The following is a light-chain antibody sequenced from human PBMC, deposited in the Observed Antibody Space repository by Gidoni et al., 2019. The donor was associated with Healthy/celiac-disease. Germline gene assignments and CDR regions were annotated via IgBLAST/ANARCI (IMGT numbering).Light chain of an antibody. J-gene: IGKJ4*01. CDR1: QSVSSN. CDR2: GAS. Sequence: EIVMTQSPATLSVSPGERATLSCRASQSVSSNLAWYQQKPGQAPRLLIYGASTRATDIPARFSGSGSGTEFTLTISSLQSEDFAVYYCQQYNNWPLLTFGGXTKVEIK. CDR3: QQYNNWPLLT. V-gene: IGKV3-15*01.